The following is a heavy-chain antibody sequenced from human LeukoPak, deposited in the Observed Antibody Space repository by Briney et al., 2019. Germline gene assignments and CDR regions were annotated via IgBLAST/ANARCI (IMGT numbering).Heavy chain of an antibody. Sequence: GGSLRLSCAASGFTFSNYGMHWVRQAPGKGLEWVAVIAYDGSNEYYAEFVKGRFTISRDNAKNSLYLQMNSLRAEDTALYYCGRDTAVAHLYAYWGQGALVTVSS. J-gene: IGHJ4*02. D-gene: IGHD6-19*01. V-gene: IGHV3-30*03. CDR3: GRDTAVAHLYAY. CDR1: GFTFSNYG. CDR2: IAYDGSNE.